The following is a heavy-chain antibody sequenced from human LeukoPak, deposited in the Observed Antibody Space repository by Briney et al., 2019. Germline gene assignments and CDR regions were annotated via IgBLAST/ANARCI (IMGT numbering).Heavy chain of an antibody. D-gene: IGHD3-10*01. CDR2: ISSSSSYI. Sequence: GGSLRLSCAASGFTFSSYSMNWVRQAPGKGLEWVSSISSSSSYIYYADSVKGRFTISRDNAKNSLYLQMNSLRAKDTAVYYCARARYGSGISDFDYWGQGTLVTVSS. V-gene: IGHV3-21*01. J-gene: IGHJ4*02. CDR3: ARARYGSGISDFDY. CDR1: GFTFSSYS.